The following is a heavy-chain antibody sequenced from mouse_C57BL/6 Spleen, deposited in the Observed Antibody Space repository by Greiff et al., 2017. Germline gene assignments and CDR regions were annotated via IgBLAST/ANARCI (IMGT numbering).Heavy chain of an antibody. V-gene: IGHV1-80*01. CDR3: AIRYYEGFAY. CDR2: IYPGDGDT. J-gene: IGHJ3*01. CDR1: GYAFSSYW. Sequence: QVQLQQSGAELVQPGASVKISCKASGYAFSSYWMNWVKQRPGKGLEWIGQIYPGDGDTNYNGKFKGKAPLTADNSSSTAYMQLSSLTSEDSAVYFCAIRYYEGFAYWGQGTLVTVSA. D-gene: IGHD1-1*01.